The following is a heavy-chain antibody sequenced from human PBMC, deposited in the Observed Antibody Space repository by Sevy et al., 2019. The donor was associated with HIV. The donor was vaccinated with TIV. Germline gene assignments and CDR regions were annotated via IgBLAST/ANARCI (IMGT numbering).Heavy chain of an antibody. Sequence: ASVKVSCKASGGTFSSYAISWVRQAPGQGLEWMGGIIPIFGTANYAQKFQGRVTITADESTSTAYMELSSLRSEDTAVYYCASGASSSFLYYYGMDVWGQGTTVTVSS. D-gene: IGHD6-6*01. V-gene: IGHV1-69*13. CDR3: ASGASSSFLYYYGMDV. CDR1: GGTFSSYA. CDR2: IIPIFGTA. J-gene: IGHJ6*02.